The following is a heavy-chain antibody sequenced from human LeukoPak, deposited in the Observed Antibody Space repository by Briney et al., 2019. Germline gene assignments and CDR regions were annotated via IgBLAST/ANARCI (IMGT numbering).Heavy chain of an antibody. J-gene: IGHJ5*02. V-gene: IGHV4-61*02. CDR1: GASISSESYY. Sequence: SQTLSLTCTVSGASISSESYYWTWIRQPAGKGLEWIGRIYNTGSTKYNPSLKSQVTISIDTSKNQFSLKLNSVTAADTAVYYCARVMAVNPDWFDPWGQGTLVTVSS. CDR2: IYNTGST. D-gene: IGHD5-24*01. CDR3: ARVMAVNPDWFDP.